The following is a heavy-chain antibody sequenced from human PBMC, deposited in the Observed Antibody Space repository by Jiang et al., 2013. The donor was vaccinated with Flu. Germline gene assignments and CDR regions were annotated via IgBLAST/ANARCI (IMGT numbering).Heavy chain of an antibody. CDR2: ISGGGDNT. D-gene: IGHD3-22*01. CDR3: AKYGATYYDSRGSFPYDY. CDR1: EFTFSNYA. J-gene: IGHJ4*02. V-gene: IGHV3-23*01. Sequence: GLVQPGGSLRLSCAASEFTFSNYAMSWVRQAPGKGLEWVSAISGGGDNTYYADSVKGRFTISRDNSKSTVYLQMNSLRAEDTAVYCCAKYGATYYDSRGSFPYDYWGQGTLVTVSS.